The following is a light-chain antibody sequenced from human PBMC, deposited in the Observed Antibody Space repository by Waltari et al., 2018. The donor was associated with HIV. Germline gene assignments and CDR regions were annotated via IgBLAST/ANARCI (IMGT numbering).Light chain of an antibody. Sequence: SFELTQPPSVSVSPEETASIPCTVDSVGTPAVFLYFQMSGQAPMLVIYQGDKRPSGIAERFSASKSGRTATLTISGTQAMDEGDYYCQAWDKNDVVFGGGTKLTVL. CDR1: SVGTPA. CDR2: QGD. J-gene: IGLJ2*01. V-gene: IGLV3-1*01. CDR3: QAWDKNDVV.